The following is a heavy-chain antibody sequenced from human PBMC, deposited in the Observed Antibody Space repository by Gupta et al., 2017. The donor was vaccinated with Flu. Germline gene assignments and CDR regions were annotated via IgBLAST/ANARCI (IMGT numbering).Heavy chain of an antibody. D-gene: IGHD2-2*02. CDR3: AKGESANCYSAFDI. CDR1: GFTFSRYA. CDR2: FSGSGGST. J-gene: IGHJ3*02. Sequence: ELQLLQSGGGWVPPGGSLRLSCAASGFTFSRYARSWVRQVPGKGLEWVSGFSGSGGSTYYADSVKGRFTISRDNSKNTLYLQMNSLRAEDTALYYCAKGESANCYSAFDIWGQGTMVAVSS. V-gene: IGHV3-23*01.